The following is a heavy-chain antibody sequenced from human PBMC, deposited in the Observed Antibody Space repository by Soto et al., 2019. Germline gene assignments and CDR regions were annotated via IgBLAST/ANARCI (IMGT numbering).Heavy chain of an antibody. CDR3: AKDAVYGCGLWMPES. CDR1: GFTFSYYA. V-gene: IGHV3-23*01. J-gene: IGHJ4*02. D-gene: IGHD2-21*01. CDR2: ILGRGTT. Sequence: PGGSLRLSCAASGFTFSYYAMMWVRQAPGKGLEWVAGILGRGTTYHADSVKGRFTISKDNSKSTLYLEMNSLRAEDTAVYYCAKDAVYGCGLWMPESWGQGTMVTVFS.